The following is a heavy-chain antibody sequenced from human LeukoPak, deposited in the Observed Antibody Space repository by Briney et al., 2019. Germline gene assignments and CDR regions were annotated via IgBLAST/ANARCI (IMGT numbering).Heavy chain of an antibody. Sequence: GGSLRLSCAASGLTFSSYWMSWVRQAPGKGLEWVANIKQDGSEKYYVDSVKGRFTISRDNAKNSLYPQMNSLRAEDTAVYYCARVVRGYFDYWGQGTLVTVSS. J-gene: IGHJ4*02. CDR1: GLTFSSYW. CDR2: IKQDGSEK. CDR3: ARVVRGYFDY. V-gene: IGHV3-7*01. D-gene: IGHD6-13*01.